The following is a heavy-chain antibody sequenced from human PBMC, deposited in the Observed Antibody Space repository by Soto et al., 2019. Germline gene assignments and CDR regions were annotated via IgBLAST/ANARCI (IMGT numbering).Heavy chain of an antibody. CDR2: ISSSSSTI. V-gene: IGHV3-48*02. J-gene: IGHJ5*02. D-gene: IGHD3-10*01. CDR3: AREGILTGFDP. Sequence: EVQLVESGGGLVQPGGSLRLSCAASGFTFSSYSMNWVRQAPGKGLEWVSYISSSSSTIYYADSVKGRFTISRENAKSSLYLQVSSLSDEDTAVYYCAREGILTGFDPWCQGTLVPVSS. CDR1: GFTFSSYS.